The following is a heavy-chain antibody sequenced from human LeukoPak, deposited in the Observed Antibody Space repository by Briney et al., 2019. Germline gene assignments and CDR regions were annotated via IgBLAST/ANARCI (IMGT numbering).Heavy chain of an antibody. D-gene: IGHD3-3*01. CDR2: IKQDGSEK. Sequence: PGGSLRLSCAASGFTFSSYWMSWVRQAPGKGLEWVANIKQDGSEKYYVDSVEGRFTISRDNAKNSLYLQMNSLRAEDTAVYYCARDTDYDFWSGYFDYWGQGTLVTVSS. CDR3: ARDTDYDFWSGYFDY. V-gene: IGHV3-7*01. CDR1: GFTFSSYW. J-gene: IGHJ4*02.